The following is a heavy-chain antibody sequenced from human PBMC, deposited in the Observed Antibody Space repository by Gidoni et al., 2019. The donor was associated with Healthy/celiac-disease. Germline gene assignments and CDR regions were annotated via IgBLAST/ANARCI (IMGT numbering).Heavy chain of an antibody. V-gene: IGHV3-30-3*01. J-gene: IGHJ4*02. Sequence: QVQLVESGGGVVQPGRSLRLSCAASGFTFSSYAMHWVRQAPGKGLEWVAVISYDGSNKYYADSVKGRFTISRDNSKNTLYLQMNSLRAEDTAVYYCARCYDFWSGYSKGGFDYWGQGTLVTVSS. CDR1: GFTFSSYA. CDR3: ARCYDFWSGYSKGGFDY. D-gene: IGHD3-3*01. CDR2: ISYDGSNK.